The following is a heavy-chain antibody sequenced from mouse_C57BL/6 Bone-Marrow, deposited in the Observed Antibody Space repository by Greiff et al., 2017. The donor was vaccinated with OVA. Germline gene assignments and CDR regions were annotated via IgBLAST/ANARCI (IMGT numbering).Heavy chain of an antibody. CDR2: IDPENGDT. CDR3: TGVYYLDY. J-gene: IGHJ2*01. Sequence: EVQLQQSGAELVRPGASVKLSCTASGFNIKDDYMHWVKQRPEQGLEWIGWIDPENGDTEYASKFQGKATITADTSSNTAYLQLSSLTSEDTAVYYCTGVYYLDYWGQGTALTVSA. CDR1: GFNIKDDY. V-gene: IGHV14-4*01.